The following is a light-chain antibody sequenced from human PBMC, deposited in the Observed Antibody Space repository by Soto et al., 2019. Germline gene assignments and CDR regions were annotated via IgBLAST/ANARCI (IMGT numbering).Light chain of an antibody. J-gene: IGKJ4*01. CDR1: QSVSSN. Sequence: EIVMTQSPGTLSVSPGERATLSCRASQSVSSNLAWYQQKPGQAPRLLIYDASTRATAIPARFSGSGSGTEFTLTISSLQSEDFAVYHCQQYKNWPLTFGGGTKVESK. CDR2: DAS. V-gene: IGKV3-15*01. CDR3: QQYKNWPLT.